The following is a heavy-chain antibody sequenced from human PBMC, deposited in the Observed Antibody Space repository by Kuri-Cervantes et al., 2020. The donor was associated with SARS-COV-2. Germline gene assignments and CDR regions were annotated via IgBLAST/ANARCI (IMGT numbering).Heavy chain of an antibody. V-gene: IGHV3-30-3*01. CDR2: ISYDGSNK. CDR1: GFTFSSYA. Sequence: GESLKISCAASGFTFSSYAMHWVRQAPGKGLEWVAVISYDGSNKYYADSVKGRFTISRDNSKNTLYLQMNSLRAEDTAVYYCARESDPYDSSLPDYWGQGTLVTVSS. CDR3: ARESDPYDSSLPDY. D-gene: IGHD3-22*01. J-gene: IGHJ4*02.